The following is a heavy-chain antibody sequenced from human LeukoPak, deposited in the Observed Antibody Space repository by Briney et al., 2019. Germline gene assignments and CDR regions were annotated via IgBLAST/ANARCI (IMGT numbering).Heavy chain of an antibody. CDR1: GYTFTNYD. V-gene: IGHV1-8*01. D-gene: IGHD3-10*01. CDR2: MNPNSGNT. J-gene: IGHJ4*02. Sequence: GASVKVSCTTSGYTFTNYDINWVRQATGQGLEWMGWMNPNSGNTGYAQKFQGRVTMTRNISTSTAYMELSSLRSEDTAVYYCARGSRSGDYWGQGTQVTVSS. CDR3: ARGSRSGDY.